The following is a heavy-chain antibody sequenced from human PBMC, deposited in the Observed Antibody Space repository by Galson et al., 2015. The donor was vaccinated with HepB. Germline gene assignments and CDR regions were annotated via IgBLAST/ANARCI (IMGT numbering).Heavy chain of an antibody. J-gene: IGHJ5*02. D-gene: IGHD2-21*01. CDR2: INPNSGGT. CDR3: AREIEELNLAGMRTVIALTFGEKGNNGFDP. CDR1: GYTFTGYY. V-gene: IGHV1-2*02. Sequence: QSGAEVKKPGESLKISCKASGYTFTGYYMHWVRQAPGQGLEWMGWINPNSGGTNYAQKFQGRVTMTRDTSISTAYMELSRLRSDDTAVYYCAREIEELNLAGMRTVIALTFGEKGNNGFDPWGQGT.